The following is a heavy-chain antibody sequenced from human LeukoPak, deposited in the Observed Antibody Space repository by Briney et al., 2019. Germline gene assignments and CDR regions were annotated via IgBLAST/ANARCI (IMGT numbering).Heavy chain of an antibody. J-gene: IGHJ6*02. CDR2: ISYDGSNK. D-gene: IGHD3-10*01. Sequence: GGSLRLSCAASGFTFSSYAMHWVRQAPGKGLEWVAVISYDGSNKYYADSVKGRFTISRDNSKNTLYLQMNSLRAEDTAVYYCARDVLPELLWFGELSHYYYYGMDVWGQGTTVTVSS. CDR3: ARDVLPELLWFGELSHYYYYGMDV. V-gene: IGHV3-30-3*01. CDR1: GFTFSSYA.